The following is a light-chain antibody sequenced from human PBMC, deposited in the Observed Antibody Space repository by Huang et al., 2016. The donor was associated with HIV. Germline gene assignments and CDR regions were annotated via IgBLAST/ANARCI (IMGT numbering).Light chain of an antibody. CDR2: GAS. V-gene: IGKV3D-15*01. CDR1: QSVSSN. J-gene: IGKJ4*01. Sequence: ETVMTQSPVTLSVSPGERATLSCRASQSVSSNLAWYQQKPGQAPRLLIYGASTRATGSPARFSGSGSGTEFTLTISSLQSEDSAVYYCQQYNNWPPRATFGGGTKVEIK. CDR3: QQYNNWPPRAT.